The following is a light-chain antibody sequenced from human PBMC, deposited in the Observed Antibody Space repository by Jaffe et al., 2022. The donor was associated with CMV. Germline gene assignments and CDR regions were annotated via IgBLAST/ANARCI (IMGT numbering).Light chain of an antibody. CDR1: QDISNY. Sequence: DIQMTQSPSSLSASIGDRVTITCQASQDISNYLNWYQQKPGKAPNVLIYDASNLETGVPSRFSGRGSGTDFTLTISGVQPEDVATYFCQQYDILPSFGGGTKVEI. J-gene: IGKJ4*01. V-gene: IGKV1-33*01. CDR3: QQYDILPS. CDR2: DAS.